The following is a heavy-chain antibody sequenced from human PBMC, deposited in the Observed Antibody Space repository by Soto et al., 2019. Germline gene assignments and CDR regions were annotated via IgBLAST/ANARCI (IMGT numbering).Heavy chain of an antibody. Sequence: EVQLVESGGGLVQPGGSLTLSCAASGFTVSNHWMHWVRQAPGRGLESISRIKTDGTYTDYADTVKGRFTISRDNAKNILYLQMDSLRPEETDVYYCESPKGAACSAFDVWGEGTVVTVSS. D-gene: IGHD3-10*02. J-gene: IGHJ3*01. CDR1: GFTVSNHW. CDR3: ESPKGAACSAFDV. CDR2: IKTDGTYT. V-gene: IGHV3-74*01.